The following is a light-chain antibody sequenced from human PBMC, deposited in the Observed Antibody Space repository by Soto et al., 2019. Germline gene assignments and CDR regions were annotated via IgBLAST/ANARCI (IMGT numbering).Light chain of an antibody. V-gene: IGKV3-20*01. CDR1: HSVGST. CDR3: QQYGSSPLT. Sequence: EIVMTQSPATLSVSPGERATLSCRASHSVGSTLAWYQQTPGQAPRLLIYGASSRATGIPDRFSGSGSGTDFTLTISRLEPEDFAVYYCQQYGSSPLTFGGGTKGDIK. CDR2: GAS. J-gene: IGKJ4*01.